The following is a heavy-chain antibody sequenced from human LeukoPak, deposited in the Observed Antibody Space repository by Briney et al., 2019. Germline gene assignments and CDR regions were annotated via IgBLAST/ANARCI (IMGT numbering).Heavy chain of an antibody. V-gene: IGHV1-46*01. D-gene: IGHD3-10*01. CDR3: ARDITIVRGPTSDY. Sequence: ASVKVSCKASGYTFTSYFLHWVRQAPGQGLEGMGIINPSGGSTSYAQKFQGRVTMTSDTSTSIVYMELSSQRSEDTGVDYCARDITIVRGPTSDYWGQGTLVTVSS. CDR1: GYTFTSYF. J-gene: IGHJ4*02. CDR2: INPSGGST.